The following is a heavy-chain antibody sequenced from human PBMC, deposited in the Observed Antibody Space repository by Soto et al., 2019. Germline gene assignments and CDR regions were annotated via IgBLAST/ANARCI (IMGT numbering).Heavy chain of an antibody. CDR1: SGSISVTNVF. D-gene: IGHD1-20*01. J-gene: IGHJ4*02. V-gene: IGHV4-39*01. Sequence: SATLSLNCTVSSGSISVTNVFWGWVRQPPGKGLEWIGNVDYSGTAYFSPSLATRVTFHVDTSKNQFSLTLYSVTAADTAVYYCARITGRHLDYWGQGILVTAPQ. CDR3: ARITGRHLDY. CDR2: VDYSGTA.